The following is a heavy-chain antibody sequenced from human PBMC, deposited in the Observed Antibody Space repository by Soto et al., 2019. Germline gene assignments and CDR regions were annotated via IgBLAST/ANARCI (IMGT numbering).Heavy chain of an antibody. CDR2: ISGDTATT. J-gene: IGHJ6*02. CDR3: AKPLQQWLLQGSGVDV. Sequence: EVQLLESGGGLVQPGGSLRLSCAASGFSFSEDSMTWVRQAPGKGLQWVSAISGDTATTHYADSVKGRFTISRDNSRDTLYLQMNSLRVEDTAIYYCAKPLQQWLLQGSGVDVWGQGTTVTVSS. CDR1: GFSFSEDS. D-gene: IGHD6-19*01. V-gene: IGHV3-23*01.